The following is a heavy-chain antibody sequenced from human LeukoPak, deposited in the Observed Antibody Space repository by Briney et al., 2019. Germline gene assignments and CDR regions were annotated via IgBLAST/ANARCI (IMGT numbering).Heavy chain of an antibody. D-gene: IGHD5/OR15-5a*01. CDR3: AKWVVSAY. CDR2: IRYDGSNK. V-gene: IGHV3-30*02. Sequence: GGSLRLSCAASRFTFSSYGMHWVRQAPGKGLEWVAFIRYDGSNKYYADSVKGRFTISRDNSKNTLYLQMNSLRAEDTAVYYCAKWVVSAYWGQGTLVTVSS. J-gene: IGHJ4*02. CDR1: RFTFSSYG.